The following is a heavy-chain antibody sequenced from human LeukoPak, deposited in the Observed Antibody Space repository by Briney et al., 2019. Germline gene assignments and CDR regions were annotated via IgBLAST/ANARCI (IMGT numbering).Heavy chain of an antibody. D-gene: IGHD4-17*01. CDR2: VSGSGGST. J-gene: IGHJ5*02. CDR1: GFIFNNYA. Sequence: GGSLRLSCTASGFIFNNYAMNWVRQAPGKGLEWVSGVSGSGGSTYYADSVKGRFTISRDNSKNSLSLQMNRLRADDTAIYYCAREPSVTTVTTGSWGQGTLVIVSS. V-gene: IGHV3-23*01. CDR3: AREPSVTTVTTGS.